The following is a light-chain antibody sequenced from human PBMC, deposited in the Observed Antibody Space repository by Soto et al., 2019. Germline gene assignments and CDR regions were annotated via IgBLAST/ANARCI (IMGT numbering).Light chain of an antibody. CDR1: QSVSSSY. CDR2: GAS. CDR3: QQYGSSPLYT. Sequence: EIVLTQSPGTLTLSPGERATLSCRASQSVSSSYLNWYQLKPGQAPRLLIYGASSRANGIADRFSGSGTGTDFALTISRLEPEDFAVYYCQQYGSSPLYTFGQGTKVEIK. J-gene: IGKJ2*01. V-gene: IGKV3-20*01.